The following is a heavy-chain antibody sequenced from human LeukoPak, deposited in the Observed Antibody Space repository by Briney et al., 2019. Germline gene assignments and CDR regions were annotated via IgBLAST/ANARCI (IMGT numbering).Heavy chain of an antibody. V-gene: IGHV1-18*01. D-gene: IGHD3-22*01. CDR2: VGADNDYI. J-gene: IGHJ4*02. CDR1: GYTFREYG. Sequence: ASVKVSCKVSGYTFREYGITWVRQAPGQGLEWMGWVGADNDYIDYAQNFQGRVTMTRDMSTSTVYMELSSLRSEDTAVYYCARGGRYYYDSSGYDYWGQGTLVTVSS. CDR3: ARGGRYYYDSSGYDY.